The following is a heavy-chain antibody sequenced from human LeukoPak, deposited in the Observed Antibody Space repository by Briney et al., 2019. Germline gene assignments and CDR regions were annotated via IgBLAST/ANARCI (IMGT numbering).Heavy chain of an antibody. CDR2: ISAYNGNT. D-gene: IGHD3-9*01. CDR3: ARATDWLHAGTTDY. J-gene: IGHJ4*02. Sequence: ASVKVSCKASGYTFTSYGISWVRQAPGQGLEWMGWISAYNGNTNYAQKLQGRVTMTTDTSTSTAYMELRSLRSDDTAVYYCARATDWLHAGTTDYWGQGTLVTVSS. CDR1: GYTFTSYG. V-gene: IGHV1-18*01.